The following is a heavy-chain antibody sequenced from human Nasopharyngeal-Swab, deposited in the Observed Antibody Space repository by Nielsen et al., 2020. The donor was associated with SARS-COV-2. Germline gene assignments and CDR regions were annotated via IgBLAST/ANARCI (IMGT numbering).Heavy chain of an antibody. J-gene: IGHJ4*02. Sequence: GESLKISCAASGFTFSSYAMSWVRQAPGKGLEWVSAISGSGGSTYYADSVKGRFTISRDNSKNTLYLQMNSLRAEDTAVYYCASTSSWYSDILFDYWGQGTLVTVSS. CDR2: ISGSGGST. CDR3: ASTSSWYSDILFDY. V-gene: IGHV3-23*01. D-gene: IGHD6-13*01. CDR1: GFTFSSYA.